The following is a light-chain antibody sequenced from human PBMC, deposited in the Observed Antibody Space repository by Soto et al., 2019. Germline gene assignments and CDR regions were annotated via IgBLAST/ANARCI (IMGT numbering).Light chain of an antibody. J-gene: IGKJ5*01. CDR3: QQSYSTPPIT. CDR1: QSISSY. CDR2: AAS. V-gene: IGKV1-39*01. Sequence: DIQMTQTPSSLSASVGDRVTITCRASQSISSYLNWYQQKPGKAPKLLIYAASSLQSGVPSRFSGSGSGTDFTLTISSLQPEDFVTYYCQQSYSTPPITFGQGTLPEI.